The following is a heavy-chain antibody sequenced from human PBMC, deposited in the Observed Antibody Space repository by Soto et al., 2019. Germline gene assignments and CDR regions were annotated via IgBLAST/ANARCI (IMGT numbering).Heavy chain of an antibody. CDR3: ARSMIMTTVTTFDY. CDR2: ISAYNGNT. J-gene: IGHJ4*02. CDR1: GSTFTSYG. D-gene: IGHD4-17*01. Sequence: GASVKVSCKASGSTFTSYGISWVRQAPGQGLEWMGWISAYNGNTNYAQKLQGRVTMTTDTSTSTAYMELRSLRSDDTAVYYCARSMIMTTVTTFDYWGQGTLVTVSS. V-gene: IGHV1-18*01.